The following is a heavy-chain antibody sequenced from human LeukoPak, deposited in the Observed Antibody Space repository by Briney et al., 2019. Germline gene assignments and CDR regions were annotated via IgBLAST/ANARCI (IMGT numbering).Heavy chain of an antibody. D-gene: IGHD6-6*01. CDR2: IYSGGST. CDR1: GFTVSSNY. V-gene: IGHV3-53*01. Sequence: GGSLRLSCAASGFTVSSNYMSWVRQAPGKGLEWVSVIYSGGSTYYADSVKGRFTISRDNSKNTLYLQMNSLRAEDTAVYYCARGGRSIAARIAYYYYMDVWGKGTTVTVSS. J-gene: IGHJ6*03. CDR3: ARGGRSIAARIAYYYYMDV.